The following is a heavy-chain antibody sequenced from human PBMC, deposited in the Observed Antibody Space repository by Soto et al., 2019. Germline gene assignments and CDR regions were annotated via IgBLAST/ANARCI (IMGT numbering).Heavy chain of an antibody. J-gene: IGHJ4*02. CDR3: ARDPPPPDY. Sequence: QVQLVQSGAEVKKPGASVKVSCKASGYTFASYAISWMRQAPGQGLEWMGWISAYNGNTNYAQKLQGRVTRTTDTSTSTAYMELRRLRSDDTAGYYCARDPPPPDYWGQGTLVTVSS. CDR1: GYTFASYA. CDR2: ISAYNGNT. V-gene: IGHV1-18*01.